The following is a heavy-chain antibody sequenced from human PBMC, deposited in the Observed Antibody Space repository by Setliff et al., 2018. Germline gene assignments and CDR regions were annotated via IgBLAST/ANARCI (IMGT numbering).Heavy chain of an antibody. J-gene: IGHJ4*02. CDR3: TRASSIAVAGSSI. Sequence: GESLKISCTTSGFTFGDYAMSWVRQAPGKGLEWVGFIRSKAYGGTTEYAASVKGRFTISRDDSKSIAYLQMNSLKTEDTAVYYCTRASSIAVAGSSIWGQGTPVTVSS. D-gene: IGHD6-19*01. V-gene: IGHV3-49*04. CDR2: IRSKAYGGTT. CDR1: GFTFGDYA.